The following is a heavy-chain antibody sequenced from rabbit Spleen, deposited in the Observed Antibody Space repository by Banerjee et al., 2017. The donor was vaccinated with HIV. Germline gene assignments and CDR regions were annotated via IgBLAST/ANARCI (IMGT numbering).Heavy chain of an antibody. CDR3: ARNYVNAFDP. Sequence: QEQLVESGGDLVKPGASLTLTCTASGFSFSSKYWICWVRQAPGKGLEWIACIDTNNGDTDYANWPKGRFTISKTSSTTVTLQMTSLTAADTATYFCARNYVNAFDPWGPGTLVTVS. CDR2: IDTNNGDT. J-gene: IGHJ2*01. CDR1: GFSFSSKYW. D-gene: IGHD1-1*01. V-gene: IGHV1S45*01.